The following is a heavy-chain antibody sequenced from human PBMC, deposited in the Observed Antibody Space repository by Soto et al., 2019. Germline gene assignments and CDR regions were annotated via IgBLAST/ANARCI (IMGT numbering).Heavy chain of an antibody. CDR3: ARGPRALPGILGYTSNWYRENDV. CDR2: IDHSGST. CDR1: GGSLSGYY. D-gene: IGHD6-13*01. J-gene: IGHJ6*02. Sequence: KPSETLSLTCAVYGGSLSGYYWNWIRQPPGEGLEWIGRIDHSGSTNYNPSLKSRVTISLDTSKNQFSLKLTSVTAADTAVYYCARGPRALPGILGYTSNWYRENDVWGQGTTVTVSS. V-gene: IGHV4-34*01.